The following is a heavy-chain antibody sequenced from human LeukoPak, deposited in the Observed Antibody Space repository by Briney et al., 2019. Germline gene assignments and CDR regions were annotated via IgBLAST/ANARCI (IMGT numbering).Heavy chain of an antibody. Sequence: PGRSLRLSCAASGFTFDDYAMHWVRQAPGKGLEWVSGISWNSGYIGYADSVKGRFTISRDNAKNSLYLQMNSLRAEDTALYYCAKDNCNGGSCFTYFDYWGQGTLVTVS. V-gene: IGHV3-9*01. CDR1: GFTFDDYA. D-gene: IGHD2-15*01. J-gene: IGHJ4*02. CDR3: AKDNCNGGSCFTYFDY. CDR2: ISWNSGYI.